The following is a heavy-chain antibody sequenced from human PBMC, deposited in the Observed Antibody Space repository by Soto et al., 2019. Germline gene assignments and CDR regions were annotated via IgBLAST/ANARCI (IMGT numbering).Heavy chain of an antibody. CDR1: GYTFIGSA. J-gene: IGHJ4*02. V-gene: IGHV1-3*05. Sequence: QVQLVQSGGEEKKPGASVKVSCEASGYTFIGSAIHWLRQAPGQRLEWMGWITPGNGNTRYSQKFLGRVTIIKDTSASKVYLELGSLRSEDTAVYYCARSAISPYGGLIGPFDYWGQGNLVTVSS. CDR2: ITPGNGNT. D-gene: IGHD3-16*02. CDR3: ARSAISPYGGLIGPFDY.